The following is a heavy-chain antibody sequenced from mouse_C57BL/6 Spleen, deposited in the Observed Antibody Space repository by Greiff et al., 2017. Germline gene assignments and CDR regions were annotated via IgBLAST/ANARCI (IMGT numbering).Heavy chain of an antibody. J-gene: IGHJ3*01. Sequence: QVQLQQSGPELVKPGASVKISCKASGYSFTSYYIHWVKQRPGQGLEWIGWIYPGSGNTKYNEKFKGKATLTADTSSSTAYMQLSSLTSEDSAVYYCARSDSEGFAYWGQGTLDTVSA. CDR2: IYPGSGNT. CDR1: GYSFTSYY. V-gene: IGHV1-66*01. CDR3: ARSDSEGFAY.